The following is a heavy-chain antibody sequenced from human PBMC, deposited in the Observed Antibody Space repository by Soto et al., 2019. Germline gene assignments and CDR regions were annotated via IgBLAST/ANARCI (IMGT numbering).Heavy chain of an antibody. CDR2: ISANGAFD. V-gene: IGHV3-9*01. J-gene: IGHJ4*02. CDR3: TRDIFRTITTIAY. Sequence: EVQLVESGGGLIEPGRSLRLSCAASGFNFDDHAMNWVRLAPGKGLEWVSGISANGAFDGYANSVRGRVTISRDNAKNSLFLQMNSLIREDTAVYYCTRDIFRTITTIAYWCQGNLVTVSS. D-gene: IGHD1-20*01. CDR1: GFNFDDHA.